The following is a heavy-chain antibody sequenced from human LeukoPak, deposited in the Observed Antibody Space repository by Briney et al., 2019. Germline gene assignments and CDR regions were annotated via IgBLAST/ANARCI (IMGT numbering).Heavy chain of an antibody. CDR2: IYHSGST. D-gene: IGHD3-10*01. J-gene: IGHJ4*02. CDR1: GYSISSGYY. CDR3: ASAYYYGSGSWFDY. Sequence: SETLSLTCAVSGYSISSGYYWGWIRQPPGKGLEWIGSIYHSGSTYYNPSLKSRVAISVDTSKNQLSLKLSSVTAADTAVYYCASAYYYGSGSWFDYWGQGTLVTVSS. V-gene: IGHV4-38-2*01.